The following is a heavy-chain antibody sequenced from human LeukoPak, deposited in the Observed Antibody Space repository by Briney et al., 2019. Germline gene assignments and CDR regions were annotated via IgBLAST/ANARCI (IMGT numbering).Heavy chain of an antibody. CDR2: IKSKTDGGTT. V-gene: IGHV3-15*01. CDR3: TTGPDRSRIAVAGF. CDR1: GFTFSNAW. Sequence: GGSLRLSCAASGFTFSNAWMSWVRQAPGKGLEWVGRIKSKTDGGTTDYAAPVKGRFTISRDDSKNTLYLQMNSLKTEDTAVYYCTTGPDRSRIAVAGFWGQGTLVTVSS. D-gene: IGHD6-19*01. J-gene: IGHJ4*02.